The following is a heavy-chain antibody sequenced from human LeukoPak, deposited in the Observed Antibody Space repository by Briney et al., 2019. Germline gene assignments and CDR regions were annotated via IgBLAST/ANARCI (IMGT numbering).Heavy chain of an antibody. J-gene: IGHJ4*02. D-gene: IGHD5-24*01. CDR1: GGSISSYS. Sequence: SETLSLTCIVSGGSISSYSWSWIRQPPGKGLEWIGFIYYSGSTNYNPSLKSRVTISVDTSKNQFSLKLSSVTAADTAVYYCARAVEMATILDYWGQGTLVTVSS. CDR3: ARAVEMATILDY. CDR2: IYYSGST. V-gene: IGHV4-59*01.